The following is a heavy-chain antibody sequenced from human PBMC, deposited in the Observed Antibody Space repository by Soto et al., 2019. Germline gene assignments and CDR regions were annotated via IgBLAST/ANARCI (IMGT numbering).Heavy chain of an antibody. V-gene: IGHV3-72*01. J-gene: IGHJ4*02. CDR2: SKNKADSYTT. CDR3: TVWVRGNDFGAA. Sequence: EVPWVESGGGLVQPGGSLRLFCAASGFTFSDYHMDWVRQAPGKGLEWVGRSKNKADSYTTEYAASVTGRFSISRDASKNSLYLQMNSLKTEDTAVYYCTVWVRGNDFGAAWGQGILVTVSS. D-gene: IGHD3-16*01. CDR1: GFTFSDYH.